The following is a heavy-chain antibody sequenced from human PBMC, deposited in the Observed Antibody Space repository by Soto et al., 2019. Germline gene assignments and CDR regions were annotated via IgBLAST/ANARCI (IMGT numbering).Heavy chain of an antibody. D-gene: IGHD2-15*01. CDR2: INQDGSER. CDR1: GFTFTNYW. Sequence: EVEVVESGGGLVQPGGSLRLSCVASGFTFTNYWMTWVRQAPGKGLEWVANINQDGSERTHVDSVKGRFTVSRDNAKNSLYLEMNRLRPEDTAVYYCARGDIVVVVAAGGMDVWGQGTTVTVSS. CDR3: ARGDIVVVVAAGGMDV. J-gene: IGHJ6*02. V-gene: IGHV3-7*01.